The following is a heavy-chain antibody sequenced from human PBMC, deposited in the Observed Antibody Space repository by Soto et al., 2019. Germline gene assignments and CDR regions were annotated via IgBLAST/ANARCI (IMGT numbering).Heavy chain of an antibody. Sequence: LRLSCAASGFTFSSYSMNWVRQAPGKGLEWVSSISSSSSYIYYADSVKGRFTISRDNAKNSLYLQMNSLRAEDTAVYYCARDLQGGGLAVPAAWGDYYYGIDVWGQGNRGTVS. CDR1: GFTFSSYS. V-gene: IGHV3-21*01. CDR2: ISSSSSYI. D-gene: IGHD2-2*01. J-gene: IGHJ6*02. CDR3: ARDLQGGGLAVPAAWGDYYYGIDV.